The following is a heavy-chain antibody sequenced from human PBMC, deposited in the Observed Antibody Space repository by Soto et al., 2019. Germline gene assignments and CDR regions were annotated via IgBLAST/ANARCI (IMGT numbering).Heavy chain of an antibody. J-gene: IGHJ6*02. D-gene: IGHD3-16*01. CDR2: IIPIFGTA. Sequence: ASVKVSCKASGGTFSSYAISWVRQAPGQGLEWMGGIIPIFGTANYAQKFQGRVTITADESTSTAYMELSSLRSEDTAVYYCARGITAGYYYYGMDVWGQGTTVTVSS. CDR3: ARGITAGYYYYGMDV. V-gene: IGHV1-69*13. CDR1: GGTFSSYA.